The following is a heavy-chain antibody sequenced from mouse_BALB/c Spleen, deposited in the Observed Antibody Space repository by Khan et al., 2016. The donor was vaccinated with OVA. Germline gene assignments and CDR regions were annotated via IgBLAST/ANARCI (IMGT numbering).Heavy chain of an antibody. Sequence: QIQLVQPGPELKKPGETVKISCKASGYTFTNYGMNWVKHPPGKGLKWMGWINTYTGEPTYADDFKGRFAFSLEISASTAYLQINNLKNEDTATNSCAQGYWYFDVWGAGTTVTVSS. CDR3: AQGYWYFDV. CDR2: INTYTGEP. CDR1: GYTFTNYG. V-gene: IGHV9-3-1*01. J-gene: IGHJ1*01. D-gene: IGHD2-2*01.